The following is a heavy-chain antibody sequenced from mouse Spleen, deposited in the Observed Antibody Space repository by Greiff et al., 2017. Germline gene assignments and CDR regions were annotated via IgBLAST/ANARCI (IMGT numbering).Heavy chain of an antibody. CDR2: ISSGGSYT. CDR1: GFTFSSYG. CDR3: ARQGTTVPFAY. D-gene: IGHD1-1*01. Sequence: EVQLVESGGDLVKPGGSLKLSCAASGFTFSSYGMSWVRQTPDKRLEWVATISSGGSYTYYPDSVKGRFTISRDNAKNTLYLQMSSLKSEDTAMYYCARQGTTVPFAYWGQGTLVTVSA. V-gene: IGHV5-6*01. J-gene: IGHJ3*01.